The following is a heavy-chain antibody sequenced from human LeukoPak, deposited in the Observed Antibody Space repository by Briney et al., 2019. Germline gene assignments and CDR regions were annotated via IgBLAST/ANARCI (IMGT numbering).Heavy chain of an antibody. Sequence: SETLSLTCAVSGYSIRGDDYWGWIRQSPGKGLEWIGSIYHSGSTHYNPSLKSRVTISVDTSKNQFSLMLNSVTAADTAVYYCARNRSVTTTPGFDHWGQGTLVTASS. CDR2: IYHSGST. V-gene: IGHV4-38-2*01. CDR3: ARNRSVTTTPGFDH. J-gene: IGHJ4*02. CDR1: GYSIRGDDY. D-gene: IGHD4-17*01.